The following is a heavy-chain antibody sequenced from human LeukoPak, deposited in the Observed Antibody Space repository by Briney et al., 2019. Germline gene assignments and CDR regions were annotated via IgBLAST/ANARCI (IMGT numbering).Heavy chain of an antibody. CDR3: ARGRIRDYIWGKNRSFFDL. CDR2: VSDSGST. CDR1: GGSFSGYN. J-gene: IGHJ4*02. V-gene: IGHV4-34*01. D-gene: IGHD3-16*01. Sequence: PSETLSLTCAVSGGSFSGYNCSWIRQTPGKGLEWIGEVSDSGSTTYSPSLKSRLTMPVDPSNNHFSLKLTSVTAADTAVYYCARGRIRDYIWGKNRSFFDLWGQGTLVTVSS.